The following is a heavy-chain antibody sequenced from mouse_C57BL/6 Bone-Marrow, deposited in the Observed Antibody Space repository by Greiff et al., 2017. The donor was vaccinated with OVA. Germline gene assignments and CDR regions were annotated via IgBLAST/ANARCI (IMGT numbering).Heavy chain of an antibody. J-gene: IGHJ4*01. CDR3: TGGSYAMDY. Sequence: QVQLKESGAELVRPGASVTLSCKASGYTFTDYEMHWVKQTPVHGLEWIGAIDPETGGTAYNQKFKGKAILTADKSSSTAYMALRSLTSEDSAVYYCTGGSYAMDYWGQGTSVTVSS. CDR2: IDPETGGT. V-gene: IGHV1-15*01. CDR1: GYTFTDYE.